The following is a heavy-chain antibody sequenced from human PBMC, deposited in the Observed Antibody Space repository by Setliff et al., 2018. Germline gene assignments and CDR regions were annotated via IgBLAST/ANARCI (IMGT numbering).Heavy chain of an antibody. Sequence: PSETLSLTCTVSGGSISSSSYYWGWIRQPPGKGLEWIGSIYYSGSTYYNPSLKSRVTISVDTSKNQFSLKLSSVTAADTAVYYCARGRIQLWKYYLDLWGQGMLVTVSS. J-gene: IGHJ4*02. D-gene: IGHD5-18*01. V-gene: IGHV4-39*07. CDR3: ARGRIQLWKYYLDL. CDR1: GGSISSSSYY. CDR2: IYYSGST.